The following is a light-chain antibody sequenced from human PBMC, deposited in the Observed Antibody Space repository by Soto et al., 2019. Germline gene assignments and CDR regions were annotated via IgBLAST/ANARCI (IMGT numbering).Light chain of an antibody. V-gene: IGLV2-14*01. CDR2: EVF. Sequence: QSALTQPASVSGSPGQSITISCTGTNSDHGAYDYVSWYQQHPGKAPRLLIYEVFNRPSGVSDRFSGSKSANTASLTISGLQADDEADYYCSSYTASSARVFGPGTKLTVL. CDR1: NSDHGAYDY. J-gene: IGLJ1*01. CDR3: SSYTASSARV.